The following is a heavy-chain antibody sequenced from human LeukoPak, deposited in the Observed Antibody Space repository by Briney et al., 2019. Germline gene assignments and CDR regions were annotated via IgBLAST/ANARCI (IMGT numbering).Heavy chain of an antibody. J-gene: IGHJ5*02. Sequence: SETLSLAWTVAGRSITSYYWSLDRQPPGNGLEWIGYNYYSQSTNYNPTLKSRVAISVDTSKNQFSLKLSSVTAADTAVYYCARWRYSTSPEWFDPWGQGTLVTVSS. D-gene: IGHD1-26*01. V-gene: IGHV4-59*01. CDR3: ARWRYSTSPEWFDP. CDR2: NYYSQST. CDR1: GRSITSYY.